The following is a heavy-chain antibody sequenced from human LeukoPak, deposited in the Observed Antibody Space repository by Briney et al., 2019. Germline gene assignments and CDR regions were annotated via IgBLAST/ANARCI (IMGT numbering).Heavy chain of an antibody. D-gene: IGHD7-27*01. CDR2: ISGSGGST. Sequence: PSETLSLTCAVYGGSFSGYYWSWIRQPPGKGLEWVSAISGSGGSTYYADSVKGRFTISRDNSKNTLYLQMNSLRAEDTAVYYCAKDQGELGSWGQGTLVTVSS. V-gene: IGHV3-23*01. J-gene: IGHJ4*02. CDR3: AKDQGELGS. CDR1: GGSFSGYY.